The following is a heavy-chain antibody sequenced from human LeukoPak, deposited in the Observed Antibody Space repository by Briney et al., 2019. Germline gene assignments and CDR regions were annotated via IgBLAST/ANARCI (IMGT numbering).Heavy chain of an antibody. D-gene: IGHD2-15*01. CDR2: IKQDGSDK. Sequence: GGSLRLSCAASGFTFSNHWMTWVRQAPGKGLQWVANIKQDGSDKYYVDSVKGRFTISRDNAKNSLFLQMNSLRAEDTAVYYCAKGPVVTFDIWGQGTMVTVSS. J-gene: IGHJ3*02. V-gene: IGHV3-7*01. CDR1: GFTFSNHW. CDR3: AKGPVVTFDI.